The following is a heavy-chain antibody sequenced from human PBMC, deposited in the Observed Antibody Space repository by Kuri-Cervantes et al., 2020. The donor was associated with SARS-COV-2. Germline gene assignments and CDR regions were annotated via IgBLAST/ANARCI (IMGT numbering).Heavy chain of an antibody. CDR3: ARLDAVVHFGMDV. V-gene: IGHV1-18*01. J-gene: IGHJ6*02. D-gene: IGHD5-18*01. CDR1: GYSFTSFG. Sequence: ASVKVSCKASGYSFTSFGITWVRQAPGQGLEWMGWISAFNGNTNYAQKFRDRVALTTDTSTSIAYMELRTLRSDDTAVYYCARLDAVVHFGMDVWGQGTTVTVSS. CDR2: ISAFNGNT.